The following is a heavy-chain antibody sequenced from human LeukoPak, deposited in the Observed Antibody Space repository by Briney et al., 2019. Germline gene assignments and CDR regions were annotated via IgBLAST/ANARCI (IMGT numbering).Heavy chain of an antibody. CDR2: INHSGST. CDR3: ARAASGDKTYYYYYYMDV. Sequence: PSETLSLTCAVYGGSFSGYYWSWIRQPPGKGLEWIGGINHSGSTNYNPSLKSRVTISVDTSKNQFSLKLSSVTAADTAVYYCARAASGDKTYYYYYYMDVWGKGTTVTVSS. CDR1: GGSFSGYY. D-gene: IGHD4-23*01. J-gene: IGHJ6*03. V-gene: IGHV4-34*01.